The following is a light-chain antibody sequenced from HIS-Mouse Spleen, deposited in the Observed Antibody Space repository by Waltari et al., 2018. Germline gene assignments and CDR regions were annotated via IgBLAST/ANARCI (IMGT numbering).Light chain of an antibody. CDR2: EGS. J-gene: IGLJ2*01. CDR3: CLYAGSSTVV. Sequence: QSVLTQPASVSGSPGQSITISCTGTRSDVGSYNLVSWYQQHPGKAPKLRLYEGSKRPSGFSNRFSGSESGNTASLTISGLQAEDEADYYCCLYAGSSTVVFGGGTKLTVL. CDR1: RSDVGSYNL. V-gene: IGLV2-23*01.